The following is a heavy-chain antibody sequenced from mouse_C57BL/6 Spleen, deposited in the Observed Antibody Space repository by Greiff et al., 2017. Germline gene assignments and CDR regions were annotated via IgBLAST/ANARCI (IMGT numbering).Heavy chain of an antibody. J-gene: IGHJ1*03. Sequence: VQLQQSGPVLVKPGASVKMSCKASGYTFTDYYMNWVKPSHGKSLEWIGVITPYNGGTSYNQKFKGKATLTVAKSSSTAYMELNSLTSEDSAVYYCARKMLDYDGSSYRYFDVWGTGTTVTVSS. V-gene: IGHV1-19*01. CDR3: ARKMLDYDGSSYRYFDV. CDR1: GYTFTDYY. D-gene: IGHD1-1*01. CDR2: ITPYNGGT.